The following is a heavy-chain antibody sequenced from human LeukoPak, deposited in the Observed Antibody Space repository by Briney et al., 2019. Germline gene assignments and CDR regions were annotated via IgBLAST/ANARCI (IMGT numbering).Heavy chain of an antibody. V-gene: IGHV3-9*01. CDR1: GFTFDDYA. CDR3: AKDNQIGGLSFDY. D-gene: IGHD3-10*01. Sequence: GGSLRLSCAASGFTFDDYAMHWVRQAPGKGLEWVSGISWNSGSIGYADSVKGRFTISRDNAKNSLYLQMNSLRAEDTALYHCAKDNQIGGLSFDYWGQGTLVTVSS. CDR2: ISWNSGSI. J-gene: IGHJ4*02.